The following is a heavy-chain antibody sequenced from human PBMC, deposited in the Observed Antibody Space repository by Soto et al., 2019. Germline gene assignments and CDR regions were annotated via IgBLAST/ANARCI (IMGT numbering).Heavy chain of an antibody. CDR2: ISYDGFNK. Sequence: QVQLVESGGGVVQPGRSLRLSCAVSGFVFGSCGMHWVRQAPGKGLEWVGVISYDGFNKYYVDSVKGRFTISRDNSKNTLYLQMNSLRAEDTAVYYCAKDLGSSGWYDYWGQGTLVTVSS. V-gene: IGHV3-30*18. CDR1: GFVFGSCG. D-gene: IGHD6-19*01. J-gene: IGHJ4*02. CDR3: AKDLGSSGWYDY.